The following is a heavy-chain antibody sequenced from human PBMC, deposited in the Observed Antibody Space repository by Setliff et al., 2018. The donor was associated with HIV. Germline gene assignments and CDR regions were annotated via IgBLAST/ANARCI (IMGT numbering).Heavy chain of an antibody. D-gene: IGHD3-22*01. CDR3: ARDLGGGRSGYYYDRTIDY. Sequence: LSLTCTVSGGSISSHYWSCIRQPPGKGLEWIGSIYYSGSTNYNPSLKSRVTISVDTSKNQFSLKLSSVTAADTAVYYCARDLGGGRSGYYYDRTIDYWGQGTLVTVSS. V-gene: IGHV4-59*11. CDR1: GGSISSHY. CDR2: IYYSGST. J-gene: IGHJ4*02.